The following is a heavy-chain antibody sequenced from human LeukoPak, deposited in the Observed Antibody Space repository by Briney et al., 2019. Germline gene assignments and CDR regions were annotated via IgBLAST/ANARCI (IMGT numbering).Heavy chain of an antibody. J-gene: IGHJ3*01. Sequence: GEYLKISCKGSGYSFTKNWIGWVRQMPGKGLEWMGIIYPGDSDIRYSPAFQGQVTISADKSISTAYLQWSSLKASDTAIYYCARRSDSNSWSRRTFDLWGQGTMVTVFS. CDR2: IYPGDSDI. CDR3: ARRSDSNSWSRRTFDL. D-gene: IGHD6-13*01. V-gene: IGHV5-51*01. CDR1: GYSFTKNW.